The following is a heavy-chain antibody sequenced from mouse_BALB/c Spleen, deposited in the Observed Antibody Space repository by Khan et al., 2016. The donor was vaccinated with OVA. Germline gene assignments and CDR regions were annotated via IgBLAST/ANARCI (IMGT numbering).Heavy chain of an antibody. D-gene: IGHD2-3*01. CDR2: IFPGGGSS. CDR3: ARGGYSVFAY. V-gene: IGHV1-77*01. J-gene: IGHJ3*01. Sequence: QVQLQQSGPELVKPGASVKMSCKAPGYTFTDYVINWVKQRTGQGLEWIGDIFPGGGSSYYNEKFKGKAKLTADKSSNTAYMQLSSLTFEDSAVYFCARGGYSVFAYWGQGTLVTVSA. CDR1: GYTFTDYV.